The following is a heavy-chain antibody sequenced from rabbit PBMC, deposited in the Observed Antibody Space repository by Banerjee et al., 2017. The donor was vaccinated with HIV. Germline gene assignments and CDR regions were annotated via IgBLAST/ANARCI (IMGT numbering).Heavy chain of an antibody. CDR1: GFTISSSYY. CDR3: ARDSYDDYPPYTRLDL. V-gene: IGHV1S45*01. CDR2: IYAGSGST. Sequence: QQQLEESGGGLVKPEGSLTLTCKASGFTISSSYYMCWVRQAPGKGLEWIGCIYAGSGSTWYASWAKGRFTISKTSSTTVTLQMTSLTAADTATYFCARDSYDDYPPYTRLDLWGPGTLVTVS. D-gene: IGHD2-1*01. J-gene: IGHJ3*01.